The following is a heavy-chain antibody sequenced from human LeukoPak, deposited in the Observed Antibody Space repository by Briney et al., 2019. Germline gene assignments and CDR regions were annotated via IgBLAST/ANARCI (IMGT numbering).Heavy chain of an antibody. V-gene: IGHV4-59*12. D-gene: IGHD3-9*01. Sequence: SETLSLTCTVSGGSISSYYWSWIRQPPGKGLEWIGYIYYSGSTNYNPSLKSRVTISVDTSKNQFSLKLSSVTAADTAVYYCAREIAYILTGPRAYYMDVWGKGTTVTVSS. CDR1: GGSISSYY. J-gene: IGHJ6*03. CDR3: AREIAYILTGPRAYYMDV. CDR2: IYYSGST.